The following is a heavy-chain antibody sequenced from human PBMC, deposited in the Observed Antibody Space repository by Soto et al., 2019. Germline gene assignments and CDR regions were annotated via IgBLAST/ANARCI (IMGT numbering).Heavy chain of an antibody. CDR1: GLPFSGYW. D-gene: IGHD4-17*01. CDR2: INSEGSST. Sequence: VQLVESGGGLVQPGGSLRLSCEESGLPFSGYWMHWVRQAPGKWLVWVSRINSEGSSTNYADSVKGRFTISRDNVKTTLYLQMDSLRSEDTAVYYCARRVPANYGCDYWGQGTLVTVSS. V-gene: IGHV3-74*01. CDR3: ARRVPANYGCDY. J-gene: IGHJ4*02.